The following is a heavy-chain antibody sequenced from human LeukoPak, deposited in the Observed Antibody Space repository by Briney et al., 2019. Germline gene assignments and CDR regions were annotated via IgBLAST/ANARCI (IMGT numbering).Heavy chain of an antibody. CDR1: GFTFTTYA. V-gene: IGHV3-43*02. CDR2: ISGDGRST. CDR3: ATDCSGNRCYSL. J-gene: IGHJ4*02. D-gene: IGHD2-2*01. Sequence: GGSLRLSCAASGFTFTTYAMSWVRQAPGKGLEWVSFISGDGRSTYYADSVKGRFTISRDNSRNSLYLQMNSLRLGDTALYYCATDCSGNRCYSLWGPGTLVTVSS.